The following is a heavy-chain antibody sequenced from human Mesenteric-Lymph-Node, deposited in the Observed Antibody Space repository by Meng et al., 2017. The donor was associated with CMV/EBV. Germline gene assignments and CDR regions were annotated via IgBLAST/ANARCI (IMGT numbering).Heavy chain of an antibody. Sequence: GESLKISCAASGFTFSSYSMNWVRQAPGKGLEWVSSISSSSSYIYYADSVKGRFTISRDNAKNSLYLQMNSLRAEDTAVYYCARGSPYYDSWSGYLDTIYNFDSCGQGTLVTVSS. CDR1: GFTFSSYS. V-gene: IGHV3-21*01. CDR3: ARGSPYYDSWSGYLDTIYNFDS. D-gene: IGHD3-3*01. J-gene: IGHJ4*02. CDR2: ISSSSSYI.